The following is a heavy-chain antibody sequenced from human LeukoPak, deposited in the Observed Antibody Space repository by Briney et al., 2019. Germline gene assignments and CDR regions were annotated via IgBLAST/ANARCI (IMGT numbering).Heavy chain of an antibody. CDR2: ISAYNGNT. J-gene: IGHJ4*02. V-gene: IGHV1-18*01. CDR1: GYTLTELS. D-gene: IGHD2-2*02. Sequence: WASVTVSCKVSGYTLTELSMHWVRQDPGQALEWMGWISAYNGNTDYAQKLQGRVTMTTVTSTSTAYMELRSLRSDDTAVYYCARVRGSRYKYYFDYWGQGTLLTVSS. CDR3: ARVRGSRYKYYFDY.